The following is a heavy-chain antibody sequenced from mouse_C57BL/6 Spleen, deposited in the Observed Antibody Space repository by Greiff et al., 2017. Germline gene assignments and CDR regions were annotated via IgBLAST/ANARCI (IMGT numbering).Heavy chain of an antibody. Sequence: QVHVKQSGAELVKPGASVKISCKASGYAFSSYWLNWVKQRPGKGLEWIGQIYPGDGDTNYNGKFKGKATLTADKSSSTAYMQLSSLTSEDSAVYFCARSSSYAMDYWGQGTSVTVSS. J-gene: IGHJ4*01. V-gene: IGHV1-80*01. D-gene: IGHD1-1*01. CDR2: IYPGDGDT. CDR3: ARSSSYAMDY. CDR1: GYAFSSYW.